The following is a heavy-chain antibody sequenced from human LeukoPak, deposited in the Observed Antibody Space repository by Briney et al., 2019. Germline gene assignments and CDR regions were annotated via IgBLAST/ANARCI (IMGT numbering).Heavy chain of an antibody. Sequence: SETLSLTCTVSGGSVSSGSYYWSWIRQPPGKGLEWIGYIYYSGSTNYNPSLKSRVTISVDTSKNQFSLKLSSVTAADTAVYYCARTYYDFWSGYSPNNWFDPWGQGTLVTVSS. CDR3: ARTYYDFWSGYSPNNWFDP. CDR2: IYYSGST. CDR1: GGSVSSGSYY. D-gene: IGHD3-3*01. J-gene: IGHJ5*02. V-gene: IGHV4-61*01.